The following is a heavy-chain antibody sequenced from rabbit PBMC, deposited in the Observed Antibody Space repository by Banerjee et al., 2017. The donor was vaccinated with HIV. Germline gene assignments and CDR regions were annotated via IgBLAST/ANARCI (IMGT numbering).Heavy chain of an antibody. Sequence: QSLEESGGDLVKPGASLTLTCTASGFSFSSSYWICWVRQAPGKGLEWIACIYAGSSGTTYYASWAKGRFTIAKTSSTTVTLQMTSLTAADTATYFCARTYGGSSGYYLYFNLWGPGTLVTVS. CDR1: GFSFSSSYW. D-gene: IGHD1-1*01. V-gene: IGHV1S40*01. J-gene: IGHJ4*01. CDR2: IYAGSSGTT. CDR3: ARTYGGSSGYYLYFNL.